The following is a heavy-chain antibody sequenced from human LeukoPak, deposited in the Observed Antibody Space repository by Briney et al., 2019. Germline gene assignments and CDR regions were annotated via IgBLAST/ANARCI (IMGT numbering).Heavy chain of an antibody. Sequence: SETLSLTCTLSGGSIISFDWSWIRQTPGKGLEFIGSIFHSGSTTNNPSLKSRVTLSIDTSKKQFSLELKSVTAADTAFYYCPRGLVMGTPELYFDSWGQGRLVTVSA. CDR3: PRGLVMGTPELYFDS. CDR2: IFHSGST. CDR1: GGSIISFD. J-gene: IGHJ4*02. V-gene: IGHV4-59*01. D-gene: IGHD5-24*01.